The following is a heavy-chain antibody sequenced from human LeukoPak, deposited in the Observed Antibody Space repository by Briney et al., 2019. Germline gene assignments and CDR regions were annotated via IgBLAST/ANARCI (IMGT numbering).Heavy chain of an antibody. Sequence: ASVKVSFKASGYTFTSYGISWVRQAPGQGLEWMGWISAYNGNTNYAQKLQGRVTMTTDTSTSTAYMELRSLRSDDTAVYYCAREAPRRGASYYYYGMDVWGQGTTVTVSS. J-gene: IGHJ6*02. D-gene: IGHD1-1*01. V-gene: IGHV1-18*01. CDR1: GYTFTSYG. CDR3: AREAPRRGASYYYYGMDV. CDR2: ISAYNGNT.